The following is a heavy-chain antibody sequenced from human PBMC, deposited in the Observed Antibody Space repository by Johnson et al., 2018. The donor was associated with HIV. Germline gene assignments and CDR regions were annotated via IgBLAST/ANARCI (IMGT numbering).Heavy chain of an antibody. CDR3: ARDSKARFPTITMIDAFDI. V-gene: IGHV3-66*01. CDR2: IYSGGST. J-gene: IGHJ3*02. D-gene: IGHD3-22*01. CDR1: GFSVSNNY. Sequence: VQLVESGGGLVQPGGSLRLSCGASGFSVSNNYMNWVRQAPGKGLEWVSVIYSGGSTYYADSVKGRFTISRDNAKNSLYLQMNSLRAEDTAVYYCARDSKARFPTITMIDAFDIWGQGTMVTVSS.